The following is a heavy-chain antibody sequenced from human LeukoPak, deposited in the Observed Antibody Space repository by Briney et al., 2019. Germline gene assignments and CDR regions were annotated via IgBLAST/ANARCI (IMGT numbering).Heavy chain of an antibody. CDR1: GFTFSSYA. CDR2: ISYDGSNK. Sequence: GGSLRLSCAASGFTFSSYAMHWVRQAPGKGLEWVAVISYDGSNKYYADSVKGRFTISRDNSKNTLYLQMNSLRAEDTAVYYCARAIGELSSDNWFDPWGQGTLVTVSS. J-gene: IGHJ5*02. V-gene: IGHV3-30-3*01. CDR3: ARAIGELSSDNWFDP. D-gene: IGHD3-16*02.